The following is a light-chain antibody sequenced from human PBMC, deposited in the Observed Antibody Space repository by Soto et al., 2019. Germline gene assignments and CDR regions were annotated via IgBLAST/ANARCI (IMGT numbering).Light chain of an antibody. CDR3: QQRNTSPPIT. Sequence: EIVLTQSPVTLSSSPGDRATLSCRASQSVRTYLAWYQVKPGQAPRLLIYDASRMASGVPARFSGSGSGTEFTLTISSLEPADFSLYYCQQRNTSPPITFGQGTRLEIK. CDR1: QSVRTY. V-gene: IGKV3-11*01. CDR2: DAS. J-gene: IGKJ5*01.